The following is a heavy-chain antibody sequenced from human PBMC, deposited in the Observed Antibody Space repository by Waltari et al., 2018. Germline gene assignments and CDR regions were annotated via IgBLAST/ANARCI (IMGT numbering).Heavy chain of an antibody. D-gene: IGHD3-16*01. CDR2: VYSSGTT. CDR1: GESISKYY. V-gene: IGHV4-4*07. Sequence: QVQLQESAPGLVKPSETLSLTCAVSGESISKYYSSWIRQPAGKGLEWIGRVYSSGTTKYNPSLKSRVTMSVDTSKNQLSLSLTSVTAADTAIYYCARDVLRVLGMNHDGLDVWGQGTLVTVSS. CDR3: ARDVLRVLGMNHDGLDV. J-gene: IGHJ3*01.